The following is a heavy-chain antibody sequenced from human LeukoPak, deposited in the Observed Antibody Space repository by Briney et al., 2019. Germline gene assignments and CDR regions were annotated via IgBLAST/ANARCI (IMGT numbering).Heavy chain of an antibody. CDR2: INPNSGGT. Sequence: ASVTVSCKASGYTFTAYYIHWVRRAPGQGLEWMGWINPNSGGTGSAQKFQGRVTMTRDTSISTAYMELSRLRSDDTAVYYCTRDHCTSINCYEYNYYGMDVWGQGTTVTVSS. D-gene: IGHD2-2*01. CDR3: TRDHCTSINCYEYNYYGMDV. CDR1: GYTFTAYY. J-gene: IGHJ6*02. V-gene: IGHV1-2*02.